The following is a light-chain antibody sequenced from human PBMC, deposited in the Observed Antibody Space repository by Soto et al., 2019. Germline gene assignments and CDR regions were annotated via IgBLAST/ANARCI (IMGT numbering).Light chain of an antibody. Sequence: FVVPQSPDTLSLYPGERATISCRASPSVSSSVAWYQHKPGQSPRLVIYSGYKRAPGIPARFSDSGSGTDCTLTISGLEVDDFAIYYCQQRYSWLLVFGQGNKVEVK. CDR3: QQRYSWLLV. J-gene: IGKJ1*01. CDR2: SGY. V-gene: IGKV3-11*01. CDR1: PSVSSS.